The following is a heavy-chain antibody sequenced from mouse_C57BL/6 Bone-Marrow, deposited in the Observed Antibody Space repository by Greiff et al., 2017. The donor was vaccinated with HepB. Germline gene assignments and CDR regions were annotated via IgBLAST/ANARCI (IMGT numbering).Heavy chain of an antibody. V-gene: IGHV1-81*01. D-gene: IGHD2-2*01. CDR1: GYTFTSYG. CDR3: ARLVNYWYFDV. J-gene: IGHJ1*03. CDR2: IYPRSGNT. Sequence: VQLQESGAELARPGASVKLSCKASGYTFTSYGISWVKQRTGQGLEWIGEIYPRSGNTYYNEKFKGKATLTADKSSSTAYMELRSLTSEDSAVYFCARLVNYWYFDVWGTGTTVTVSS.